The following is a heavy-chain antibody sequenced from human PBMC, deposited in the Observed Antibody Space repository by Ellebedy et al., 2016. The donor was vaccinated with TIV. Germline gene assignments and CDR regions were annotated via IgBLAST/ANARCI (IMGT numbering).Heavy chain of an antibody. V-gene: IGHV3-23*01. D-gene: IGHD2/OR15-2a*01. CDR3: AARSAPNINGN. J-gene: IGHJ4*02. CDR1: SLTLSNYA. Sequence: PGGSLRLSCAASSLTLSNYAMSWVRQAPGKGPEWVSVIGRSGDTAYYADSVKGRFTISRDNSKNTLYLQMNSLTAEDTDVYYCAARSAPNINGNWGQGTLVTVSS. CDR2: IGRSGDTA.